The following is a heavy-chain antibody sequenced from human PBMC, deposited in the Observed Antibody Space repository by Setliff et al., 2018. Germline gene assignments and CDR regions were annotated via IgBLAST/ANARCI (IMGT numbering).Heavy chain of an antibody. V-gene: IGHV4-34*01. CDR2: IDHGGGS. Sequence: SETLSLTCTVSDVSISGYYWSWIRQPPGKGLEWIGDIDHGGGSSYNPSLQSRVTLSLDTSENEFSLRLTSVTAADAAVYFCARTINFLGSGTWGYMDVWGKGTTVTVSS. J-gene: IGHJ6*03. CDR3: ARTINFLGSGTWGYMDV. D-gene: IGHD3-10*01. CDR1: DVSISGYY.